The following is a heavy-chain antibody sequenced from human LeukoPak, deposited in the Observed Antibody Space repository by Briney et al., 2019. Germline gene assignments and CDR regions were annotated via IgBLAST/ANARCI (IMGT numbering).Heavy chain of an antibody. CDR2: IWHDGSNK. Sequence: GGSLRLSCAASGFTFSTYGIHWVRQAPGKGLEWVAVIWHDGSNKYYADSVKGRFTISRDNSKNTLYLQMNSLRAEDTAVYFCARAVGPYDYWGQGTLVTVSS. D-gene: IGHD3-10*01. CDR3: ARAVGPYDY. J-gene: IGHJ4*02. CDR1: GFTFSTYG. V-gene: IGHV3-33*01.